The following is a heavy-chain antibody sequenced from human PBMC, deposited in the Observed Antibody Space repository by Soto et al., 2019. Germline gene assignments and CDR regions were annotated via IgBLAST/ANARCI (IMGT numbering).Heavy chain of an antibody. CDR2: IYYSGST. V-gene: IGHV4-30-4*01. J-gene: IGHJ6*02. D-gene: IGHD3-10*01. Sequence: QVQLQESGPGLVKPSQTLSLTCTVSGGSISSGDYYWSWIRQPPGKGLEWIGYIYYSGSTYYNPSPKSRVTISVDTSKNQFSLKLSSVTAADTAVYYCAREVVRGVYYYYGMDVWGQGTTVTVSS. CDR1: GGSISSGDYY. CDR3: AREVVRGVYYYYGMDV.